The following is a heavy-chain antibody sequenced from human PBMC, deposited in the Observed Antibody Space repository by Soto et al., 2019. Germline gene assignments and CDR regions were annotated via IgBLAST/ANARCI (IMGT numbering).Heavy chain of an antibody. V-gene: IGHV1-8*01. CDR1: GYTFTSYD. D-gene: IGHD7-27*01. J-gene: IGHJ5*01. CDR3: TGGPPNWGFDS. Sequence: GASVKVSCKASGYTFTSYDINWVRQTAGQGLEWMGWMSPKTANTGYAQKFQGRDTMTRSTSISTAYMELSSLTSEDTAVYYCTGGPPNWGFDSWGQGTPVTVSS. CDR2: MSPKTANT.